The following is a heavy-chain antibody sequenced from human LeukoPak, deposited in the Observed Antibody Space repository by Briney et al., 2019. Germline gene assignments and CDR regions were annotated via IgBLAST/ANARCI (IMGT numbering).Heavy chain of an antibody. CDR1: GYTFTSYG. CDR3: ARVKRGGYCSSTSCYPPREIDY. J-gene: IGHJ4*02. Sequence: GASVKVSCKASGYTFTSYGISWVRQAPGQGLEWMGWISAYNGNTNYAQKLQGRVTMTTDTSTSTAYMELRSLRSDDTAVYYCARVKRGGYCSSTSCYPPREIDYWGQGTLVTVSS. CDR2: ISAYNGNT. V-gene: IGHV1-18*01. D-gene: IGHD2-2*01.